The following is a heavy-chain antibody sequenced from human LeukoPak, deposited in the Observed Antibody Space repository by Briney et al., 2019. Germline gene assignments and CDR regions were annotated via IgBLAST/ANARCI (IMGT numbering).Heavy chain of an antibody. CDR1: GYTFTSYG. CDR2: MNPNSSNT. CDR3: TREDTANDWFDP. Sequence: GASVKVSCKASGYTFTSYGISWVRQATGQGLEWMGWMNPNSSNTDYAQKFQGRVTMTRNTSISTAYMELSSLRSEDTAVYYCTREDTANDWFDPWGQGTLVTVSS. V-gene: IGHV1-8*02. J-gene: IGHJ5*02. D-gene: IGHD5-18*01.